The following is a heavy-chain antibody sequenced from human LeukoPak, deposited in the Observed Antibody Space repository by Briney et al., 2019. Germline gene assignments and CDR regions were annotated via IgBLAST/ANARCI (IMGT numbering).Heavy chain of an antibody. CDR2: IYPGDSDT. Sequence: GESLKISCKGSGYSFTSYWIGWVRQMLGKGLEWMGIIYPGDSDTRYSPSFQGQVTISADKSISTAYLQWSSLKASDTAMYYCARHLITAAGISHYYYYMDVWGKGTTVTVSS. J-gene: IGHJ6*03. CDR3: ARHLITAAGISHYYYYMDV. V-gene: IGHV5-51*01. CDR1: GYSFTSYW. D-gene: IGHD6-13*01.